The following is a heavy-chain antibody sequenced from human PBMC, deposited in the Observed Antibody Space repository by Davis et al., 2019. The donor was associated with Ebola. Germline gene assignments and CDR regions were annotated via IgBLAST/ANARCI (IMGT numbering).Heavy chain of an antibody. CDR3: AKDIRGSNYGGYGMDV. Sequence: SLKISCAASGFTFDDYAMHWVRQAPGKGLEWVSGISWNSGRIGYADSVKGRFTISRDNAKNSLYLQMNSLRAEDTALYYCAKDIRGSNYGGYGMDVWGQGTTVTVSS. D-gene: IGHD4-11*01. V-gene: IGHV3-9*01. J-gene: IGHJ6*02. CDR1: GFTFDDYA. CDR2: ISWNSGRI.